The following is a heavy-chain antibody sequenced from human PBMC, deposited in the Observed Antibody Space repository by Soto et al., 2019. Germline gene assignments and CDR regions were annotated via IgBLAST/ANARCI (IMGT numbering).Heavy chain of an antibody. Sequence: QVQLVESGGGVVQPGRSLRLSCAASGFTFSSYAMHWVRQAPGKGLEWVAVISYDGSNKYYADSVKSRFTISRDNSKNTLYLQMNSLRAEDTAVYYCARVSLIVVVVAATLDFDYWGQGTLVTVSS. CDR1: GFTFSSYA. J-gene: IGHJ4*02. D-gene: IGHD2-15*01. CDR3: ARVSLIVVVVAATLDFDY. V-gene: IGHV3-30-3*01. CDR2: ISYDGSNK.